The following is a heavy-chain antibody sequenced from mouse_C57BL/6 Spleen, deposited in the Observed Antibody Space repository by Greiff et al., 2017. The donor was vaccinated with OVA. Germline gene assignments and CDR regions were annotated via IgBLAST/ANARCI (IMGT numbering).Heavy chain of an antibody. CDR1: GYTFTSYW. J-gene: IGHJ4*01. CDR3: TRGDGNSYAMDY. D-gene: IGHD2-1*01. V-gene: IGHV1-5*01. Sequence: VQLQQSGTVLARPGASVKMSCKTSGYTFTSYWMHWVKQRPGQGLEWIGAIYPGNSDTSYNQKFKGKAKLTAVTSASTAYMELSSLTNEDSAVYYCTRGDGNSYAMDYWGQGTSVTVSS. CDR2: IYPGNSDT.